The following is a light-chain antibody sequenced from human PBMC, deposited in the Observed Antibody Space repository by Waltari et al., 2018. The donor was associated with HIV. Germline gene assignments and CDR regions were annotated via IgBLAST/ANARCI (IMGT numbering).Light chain of an antibody. J-gene: IGKJ4*01. CDR3: QRANTSSS. Sequence: DIQMIQSPSSVSASVGDTVTITCRASQAFSTWIAWYQHKPGRAPKLLRYSASTLYSGVPPRFSGSGSGPDFTLIISNLQPEDFATYYCQRANTSSSFGGGTKVEIK. CDR2: SAS. CDR1: QAFSTW. V-gene: IGKV1-12*02.